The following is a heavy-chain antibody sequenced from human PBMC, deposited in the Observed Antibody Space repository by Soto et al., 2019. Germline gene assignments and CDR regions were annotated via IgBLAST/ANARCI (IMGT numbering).Heavy chain of an antibody. Sequence: KASETLSLTCAVYGGSFSGYYWSWIRQPPGKGLEWIGYIYYSGSTYYNPSLKSRVAISIDTSKNHFSLRLSSVTAADTAVYYCVREGVYCSSTSCYPFWGQGTTVTVSS. J-gene: IGHJ6*02. CDR3: VREGVYCSSTSCYPF. CDR1: GGSFSGYY. D-gene: IGHD2-2*01. CDR2: IYYSGST. V-gene: IGHV4-34*09.